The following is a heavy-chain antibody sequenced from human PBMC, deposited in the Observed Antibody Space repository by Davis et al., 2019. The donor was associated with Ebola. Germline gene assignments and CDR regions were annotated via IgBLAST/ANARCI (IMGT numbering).Heavy chain of an antibody. CDR3: AREGAEWELLGAFDI. CDR1: GCTFTSYA. Sequence: ASVKVSCKASGCTFTSYAMHWVRQAPGQRLEWMGWINAGNGNTKYSQKFQGRVTITRDTSASTAYMELSSLRSEDTAVYYCAREGAEWELLGAFDIWGQGTMVTVSS. J-gene: IGHJ3*02. V-gene: IGHV1-3*01. D-gene: IGHD1-26*01. CDR2: INAGNGNT.